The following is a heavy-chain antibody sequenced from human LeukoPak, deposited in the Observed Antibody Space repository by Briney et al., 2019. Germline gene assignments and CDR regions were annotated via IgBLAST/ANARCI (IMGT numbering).Heavy chain of an antibody. J-gene: IGHJ6*02. CDR1: GCSMSSYY. CDR2: IYYSGTT. CDR3: ARGWPDYYSMDI. V-gene: IGHV4-59*01. Sequence: SETLSLTCTVSGCSMSSYYWSWIRQPPGKGPEWIGYIYYSGTTSYNPSLKGRVTISIDTSNNHFSLKLRSVTAGDTAVYYCARGWPDYYSMDIWGPGTTVTVSS. D-gene: IGHD2-15*01.